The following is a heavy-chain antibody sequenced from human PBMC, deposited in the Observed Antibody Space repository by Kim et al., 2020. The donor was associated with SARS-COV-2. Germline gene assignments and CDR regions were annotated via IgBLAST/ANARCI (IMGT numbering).Heavy chain of an antibody. D-gene: IGHD4-17*01. CDR1: GGTFSSYA. Sequence: SVKVSCKASGGTFSSYAISWVRQAPGQGLEWMGGIIPIFGTANYAQKFQGRVTITADESTSTAYMELSSLRSEDTAVYYCASDYGTYGDDAFDIWGQGTMVTVSS. CDR2: IIPIFGTA. V-gene: IGHV1-69*13. J-gene: IGHJ3*02. CDR3: ASDYGTYGDDAFDI.